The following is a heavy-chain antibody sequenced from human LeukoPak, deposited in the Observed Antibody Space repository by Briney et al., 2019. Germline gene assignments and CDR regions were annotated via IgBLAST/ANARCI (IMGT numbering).Heavy chain of an antibody. CDR3: ATDVCCSSNSCYLFDY. D-gene: IGHD2-2*01. CDR1: GYTFTGYY. Sequence: ASVKVSCKASGYTFTGYYMHWVRQAPGQGLEWMGWINPNSGGTNYAQKFQGRVTMTRDTSISTAYMELSRMRSDDTAVYYCATDVCCSSNSCYLFDYWGQGTLVTVSS. J-gene: IGHJ4*02. V-gene: IGHV1-2*02. CDR2: INPNSGGT.